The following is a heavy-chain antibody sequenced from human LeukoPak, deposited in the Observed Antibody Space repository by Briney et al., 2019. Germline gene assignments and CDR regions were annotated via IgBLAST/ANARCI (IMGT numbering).Heavy chain of an antibody. CDR1: GFTFSRYW. CDR2: IKSDGSSA. V-gene: IGHV3-74*01. Sequence: GGSLRLSCAASGFTFSRYWMHWVRQAPGKGLVWVSRIKSDGSSAHYADSVKGRFAISRDNAKNMLYLQMSSLRDEDTAVYYCARELSSGDWGQGALVTVSS. J-gene: IGHJ4*02. CDR3: ARELSSGD. D-gene: IGHD6-19*01.